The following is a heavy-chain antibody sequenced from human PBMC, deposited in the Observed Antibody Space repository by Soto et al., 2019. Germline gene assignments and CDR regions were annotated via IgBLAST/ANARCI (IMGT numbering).Heavy chain of an antibody. CDR1: GYTFTNYA. J-gene: IGHJ4*02. CDR3: ARDGAVAGNANFDY. D-gene: IGHD6-19*01. CDR2: INAGNAKT. Sequence: ASVKVSCKASGYTFTNYAIHWVRQGPGQRLEWMGWINAGNAKTKYSQKFRGRVTISRDTSASTAYMELSTLRSEDTAIYYCARDGAVAGNANFDYWGQGTLVTVSS. V-gene: IGHV1-3*01.